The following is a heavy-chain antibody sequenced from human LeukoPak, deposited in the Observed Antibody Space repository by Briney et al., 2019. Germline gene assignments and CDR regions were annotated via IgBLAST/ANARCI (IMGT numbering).Heavy chain of an antibody. CDR1: GYTFTGNY. CDR2: INPNIGGT. J-gene: IGHJ4*02. D-gene: IGHD5-12*01. V-gene: IGHV1-2*02. CDR3: VRDYFRGDIVATIMDY. Sequence: GDSVKVSCKASGYTFTGNYMHWVRQAPGQGLEWMGWINPNIGGTNYAQKFQGRVTMTRDTSISTAYMELSRLRSDDTAVYYCVRDYFRGDIVATIMDYWGQGTLVTVSS.